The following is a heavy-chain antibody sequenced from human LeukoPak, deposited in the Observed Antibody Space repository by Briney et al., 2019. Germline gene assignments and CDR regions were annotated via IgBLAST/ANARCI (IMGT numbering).Heavy chain of an antibody. Sequence: PSETLSLTCAVYGGSFSGYYWSWIRQPPGKGLEWIGEINHSGSTNYNPSLKSRVTISVDTSKNQFSLKLSSVTAADTAVYYCARGYGVPDYWGQGTLVTVSS. CDR3: ARGYGVPDY. D-gene: IGHD4-17*01. CDR1: GGSFSGYY. J-gene: IGHJ4*02. CDR2: INHSGST. V-gene: IGHV4-34*01.